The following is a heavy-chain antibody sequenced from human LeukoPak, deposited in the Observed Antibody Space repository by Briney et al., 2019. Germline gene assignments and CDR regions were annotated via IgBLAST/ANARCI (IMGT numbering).Heavy chain of an antibody. J-gene: IGHJ4*02. V-gene: IGHV3-49*03. D-gene: IGHD1-1*01. Sequence: GGSLRLSCTASGFTCGDYAMSWIRQAPGKGLGWVGFIRSKAYGETADYAASVKGRFTISRDDSKAIAYLQMNSLKTEDTAVYHCTRDRGAYNLYDYWGQGTLVTVSS. CDR1: GFTCGDYA. CDR3: TRDRGAYNLYDY. CDR2: IRSKAYGETA.